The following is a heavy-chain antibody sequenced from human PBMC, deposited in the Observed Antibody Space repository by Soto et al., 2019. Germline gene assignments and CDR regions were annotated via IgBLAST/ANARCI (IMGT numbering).Heavy chain of an antibody. CDR2: ISGSGGST. CDR3: AKDYCSGGSCYLLKRVLNWFVP. V-gene: IGHV3-23*01. CDR1: GFTFSSYA. J-gene: IGHJ5*02. D-gene: IGHD2-15*01. Sequence: GGSLRLSCAASGFTFSSYAMSWVRQAPGKGLEWVSAISGSGGSTYYADSVKGRFTISRDNSKNTLYLQMNSLRAEDTAVYYCAKDYCSGGSCYLLKRVLNWFVPWGQGTLVTVSS.